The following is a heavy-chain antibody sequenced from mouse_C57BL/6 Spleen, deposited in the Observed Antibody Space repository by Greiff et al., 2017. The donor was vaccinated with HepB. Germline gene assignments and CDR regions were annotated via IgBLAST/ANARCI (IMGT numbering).Heavy chain of an antibody. Sequence: VQLQQPGAELVKPGASVKLSCKASGYTFTSYWMHWVKQRPGQGLEWIGMIHPNSGSTNYNEKFKSKATLTVDKSSSTAYMQLSSLTSEDSAVYYCARGPYVYYGSSYFDYWGQGTTLTVSS. CDR2: IHPNSGST. CDR1: GYTFTSYW. CDR3: ARGPYVYYGSSYFDY. D-gene: IGHD1-1*01. J-gene: IGHJ2*01. V-gene: IGHV1-64*01.